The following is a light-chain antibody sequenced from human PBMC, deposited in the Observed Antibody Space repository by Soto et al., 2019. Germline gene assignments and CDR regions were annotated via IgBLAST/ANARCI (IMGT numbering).Light chain of an antibody. J-gene: IGKJ1*01. CDR1: LTISSY. CDR2: AAS. Sequence: DIQMTQSPSSLSAFVGDRVTITCRASLTISSYLNWYQQKSGKAPKLLISAASSLESGVPPRFSGSGYGTEFTLPLTSLQPEDFATYYCQQSHSIPWTFGQGTKVEIK. V-gene: IGKV1-39*01. CDR3: QQSHSIPWT.